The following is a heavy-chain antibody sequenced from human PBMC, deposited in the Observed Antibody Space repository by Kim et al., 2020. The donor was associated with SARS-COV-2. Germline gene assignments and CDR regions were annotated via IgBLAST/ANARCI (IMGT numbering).Heavy chain of an antibody. CDR3: ARVGITIFGVVPDY. V-gene: IGHV4-34*01. D-gene: IGHD3-3*01. Sequence: PSLPRRVTTSVDTSKNQFSLKLSAVTAADTAVYYCARVGITIFGVVPDYWGQGTLVTVSS. J-gene: IGHJ4*02.